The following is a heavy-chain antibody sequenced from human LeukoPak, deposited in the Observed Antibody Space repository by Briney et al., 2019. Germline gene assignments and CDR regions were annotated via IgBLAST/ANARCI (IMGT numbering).Heavy chain of an antibody. CDR3: AKELEEQWLVD. Sequence: GGSLRLSCAASGFTFSSYEMNWVRQAPGKGLEWVSYISSSGSTIYYADSVKGRFTISRDNSKNTLYLQMNSLRAEDAAVYYCAKELEEQWLVDWGQGTLVTVSS. J-gene: IGHJ4*02. V-gene: IGHV3-48*03. CDR1: GFTFSSYE. CDR2: ISSSGSTI. D-gene: IGHD6-19*01.